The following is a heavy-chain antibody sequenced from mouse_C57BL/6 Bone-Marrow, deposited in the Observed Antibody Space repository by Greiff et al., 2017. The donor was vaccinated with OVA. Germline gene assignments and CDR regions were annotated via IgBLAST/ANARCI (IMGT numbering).Heavy chain of an antibody. CDR1: GYTFTDYE. CDR3: TRGFYYGNPPYWCFDV. J-gene: IGHJ1*03. D-gene: IGHD2-1*01. V-gene: IGHV1-15*01. Sequence: QVQLQQSGAELVRPGASVTLSCKASGYTFTDYEMHWVKQTPVHGLEWIGAIDPETGGTAYNQKFKGKAILTADKSSSTAYMELRSLTSEDSAGYYCTRGFYYGNPPYWCFDVWGTGTTVTVSS. CDR2: IDPETGGT.